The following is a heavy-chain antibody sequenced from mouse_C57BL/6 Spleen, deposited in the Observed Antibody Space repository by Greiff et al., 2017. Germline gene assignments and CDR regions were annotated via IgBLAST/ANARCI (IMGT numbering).Heavy chain of an antibody. V-gene: IGHV1-15*01. Sequence: VQGVESGAELVRPGASVTLSCKASGYTFTDYEMHWVKQTPVHGLEWIGAIDPETGGTAYNQKFKGKAILTADKSSSTAYMELRSLTSEDSAVYYCTRNYGNGYFDVWGTGTTVTVSS. CDR2: IDPETGGT. CDR1: GYTFTDYE. D-gene: IGHD2-1*01. CDR3: TRNYGNGYFDV. J-gene: IGHJ1*03.